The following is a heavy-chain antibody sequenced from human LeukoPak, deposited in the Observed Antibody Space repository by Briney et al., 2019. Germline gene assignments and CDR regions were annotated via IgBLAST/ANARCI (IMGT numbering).Heavy chain of an antibody. J-gene: IGHJ4*02. CDR2: INPNNGGT. Sequence: ASVKVSCKASGYTFTGYYIHWVRQAPGQGLDWMGRINPNNGGTNYAQKFQGRVTMTRDMSMSTAYMELSRLRSDDTAVYYCARVGGNYPINWGQGSLVTVSS. V-gene: IGHV1-2*06. CDR1: GYTFTGYY. CDR3: ARVGGNYPIN. D-gene: IGHD1-26*01.